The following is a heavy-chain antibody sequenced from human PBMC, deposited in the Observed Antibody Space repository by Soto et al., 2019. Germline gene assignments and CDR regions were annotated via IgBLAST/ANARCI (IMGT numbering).Heavy chain of an antibody. V-gene: IGHV4-39*01. D-gene: IGHD6-13*01. CDR1: GGSISSSSYY. CDR2: IYYSGST. CDR3: ARLIAAAGIYYWYFDI. Sequence: QLQLQESGPGLVKPSETLSLTCTVSGGSISSSSYYWGWIRQPPGKGLEWIGSIYYSGSTYYNPSLKSRVTISVDTSKNQFSLKLSSVTAEDTAVYYCARLIAAAGIYYWYFDIWGRGTLVTVSS. J-gene: IGHJ2*01.